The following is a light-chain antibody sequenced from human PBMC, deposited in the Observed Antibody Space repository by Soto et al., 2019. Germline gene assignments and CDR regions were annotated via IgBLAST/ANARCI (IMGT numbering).Light chain of an antibody. V-gene: IGKV3D-20*02. Sequence: EIVLTQSPGTLSLSPVERATLSCMASQSVSSSYLAWYQQKPGQAPRLLIYDASNRATGIPARFSGSGSGTDFTLTISSLEPEDFAVYYCQLRSNWPLFGQGTRLEIK. CDR1: QSVSSSY. J-gene: IGKJ5*01. CDR3: QLRSNWPL. CDR2: DAS.